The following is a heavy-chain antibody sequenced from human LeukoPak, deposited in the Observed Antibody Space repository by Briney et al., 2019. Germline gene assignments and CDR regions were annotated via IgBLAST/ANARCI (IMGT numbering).Heavy chain of an antibody. D-gene: IGHD6-13*01. CDR3: ARDGGSSWYFDY. CDR1: GFTFSSYE. CDR2: ISGSGGST. J-gene: IGHJ4*02. Sequence: GGSLRLSCAASGFTFSSYEMNWVRQAPGKGLEWVSAISGSGGSTYYADSVKGRFTISRDNSKNTLYLQMSSLRAEDTAVYYCARDGGSSWYFDYWGQGTLVTVSS. V-gene: IGHV3-23*01.